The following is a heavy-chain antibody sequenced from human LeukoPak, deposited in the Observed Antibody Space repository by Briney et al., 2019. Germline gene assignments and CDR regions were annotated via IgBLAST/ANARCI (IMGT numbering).Heavy chain of an antibody. J-gene: IGHJ4*02. V-gene: IGHV3-15*01. CDR3: VWNSEHYFYY. CDR1: GFTFTNAW. Sequence: GGSLRLSCAASGFTFTNAWMSWVRQAPGKGLEWVGRIKNKGEGETTDYAAPVKGRFTISRDDSENTLFLQMHSLETEDTALYYCVWNSEHYFYYWGQGTLVTVSS. CDR2: IKNKGEGETT. D-gene: IGHD1-7*01.